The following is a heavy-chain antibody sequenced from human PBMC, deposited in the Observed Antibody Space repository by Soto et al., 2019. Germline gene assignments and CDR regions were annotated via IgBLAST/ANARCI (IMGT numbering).Heavy chain of an antibody. CDR3: ARAASGSGSETYYNDY. V-gene: IGHV3-23*01. CDR2: ITFTGDYS. J-gene: IGHJ4*02. CDR1: GFTFASHA. D-gene: IGHD3-10*01. Sequence: XGSLRLSCAASGFTFASHAMTWVRQAPGKGLDWVSAITFTGDYSSYADSVKGRFTISRDNSKNTLNLQMNSLRADDTAVYYCARAASGSGSETYYNDYWGQGPLVTVSS.